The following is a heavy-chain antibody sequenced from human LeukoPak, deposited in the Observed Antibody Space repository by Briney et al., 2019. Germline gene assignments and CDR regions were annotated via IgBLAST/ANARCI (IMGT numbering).Heavy chain of an antibody. D-gene: IGHD3-22*01. CDR1: GGSISSSSYY. J-gene: IGHJ4*02. CDR2: IYYSGST. V-gene: IGHV4-61*05. Sequence: PSETLSLTCTVSGGSISSSSYYWGWIRQPPGKGLEWIGYIYYSGSTNYNPSLKSRVTISVDTSKNQFSLKLSSVTAADTAVYYCARVRHYYDSSGYDYWGQGTLVTVSS. CDR3: ARVRHYYDSSGYDY.